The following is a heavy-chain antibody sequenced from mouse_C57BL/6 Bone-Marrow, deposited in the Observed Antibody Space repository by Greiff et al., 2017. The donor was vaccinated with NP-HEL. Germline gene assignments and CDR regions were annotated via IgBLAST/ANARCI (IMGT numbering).Heavy chain of an antibody. CDR1: GFSFNTYA. CDR3: VRHDYYGSAYYYAMDY. D-gene: IGHD1-1*01. J-gene: IGHJ4*01. Sequence: EVKLVESGGGLVQPKGSLKLSCAASGFSFNTYAMNWVRQAPGKGLEWVARIRSKSNNYATYYADSVKDRFTISRDDSESMLYLQMNNLKTEDTAMYYCVRHDYYGSAYYYAMDYWGQGTSVTVSS. V-gene: IGHV10-1*01. CDR2: IRSKSNNYAT.